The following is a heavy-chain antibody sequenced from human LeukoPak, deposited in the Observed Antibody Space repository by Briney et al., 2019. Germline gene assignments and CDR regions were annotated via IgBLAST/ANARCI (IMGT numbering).Heavy chain of an antibody. J-gene: IGHJ4*02. D-gene: IGHD6-13*01. CDR3: AKDSGALQQLADY. V-gene: IGHV3-30*18. Sequence: QAGGSLRLSCAASGFTFSSYGMHWVRQAPGKGLEWVAVISYDGSNKYYADSVKGRFTISRDNSKNTLYLQMNSLRAEDTAVYYCAKDSGALQQLADYWGQGTLVTVSS. CDR2: ISYDGSNK. CDR1: GFTFSSYG.